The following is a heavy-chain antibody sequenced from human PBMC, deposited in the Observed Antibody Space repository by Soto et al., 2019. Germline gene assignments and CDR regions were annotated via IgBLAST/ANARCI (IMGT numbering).Heavy chain of an antibody. J-gene: IGHJ4*02. V-gene: IGHV3-11*01. Sequence: GGSLRLSCAASGFTFSDYYMSWIRQAPGKGLEWVSYISSSGSTIYYADSVKGRFTISRDNAKNSLYLKMNSLRAEDTAVYYCARAPDVLLWFGELLSVNYFDYWGQGTLVTVSS. D-gene: IGHD3-10*01. CDR1: GFTFSDYY. CDR3: ARAPDVLLWFGELLSVNYFDY. CDR2: ISSSGSTI.